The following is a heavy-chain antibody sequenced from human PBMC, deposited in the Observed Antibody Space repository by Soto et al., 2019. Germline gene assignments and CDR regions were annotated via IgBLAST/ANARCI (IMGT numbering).Heavy chain of an antibody. CDR1: GYTFTSYA. V-gene: IGHV1-3*01. Sequence: QGQLVQSGAEVKKPGASVKVSCKASGYTFTSYAMHWVRQAPGQRLEWMGWINAGNGNTKYSQKFQGRVTITRDTSASTAYIELSSLRSEDTAVCYCARDSKQLVPNLWGQGTLVTVSS. D-gene: IGHD6-13*01. J-gene: IGHJ4*02. CDR3: ARDSKQLVPNL. CDR2: INAGNGNT.